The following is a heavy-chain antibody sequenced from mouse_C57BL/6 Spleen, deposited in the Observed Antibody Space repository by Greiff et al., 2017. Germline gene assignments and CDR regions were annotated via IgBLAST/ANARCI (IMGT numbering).Heavy chain of an antibody. CDR2: ISYDGSN. V-gene: IGHV3-6*01. Sequence: EVQLVESGPGLVKPSQSLSLTCSVTGYSITSGYYWNWIRQFPGNKLEWMGYISYDGSNTYNPSLKNRISITLDTSKNQFFLKLNSVTTEDTATYYCPKWLRRGFAYWGQGTLVTVSA. J-gene: IGHJ3*01. CDR1: GYSITSGYY. D-gene: IGHD2-2*01. CDR3: PKWLRRGFAY.